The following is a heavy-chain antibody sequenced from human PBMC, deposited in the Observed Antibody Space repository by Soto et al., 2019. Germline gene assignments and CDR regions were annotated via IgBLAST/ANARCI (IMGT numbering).Heavy chain of an antibody. CDR2: IYHSGST. D-gene: IGHD3-16*01. J-gene: IGHJ4*02. V-gene: IGHV4-30-2*01. Sequence: KPSETLSLTCAVFGGSISSGGYSWSWIRQPPGKGLEWIGYIYHSGSTYYNPSLKSRVTISVDRSKNQFSLKLSSVTAADTAVYYCARKAWSSRLGSFDYWGQGTLVTVSS. CDR3: ARKAWSSRLGSFDY. CDR1: GGSISSGGYS.